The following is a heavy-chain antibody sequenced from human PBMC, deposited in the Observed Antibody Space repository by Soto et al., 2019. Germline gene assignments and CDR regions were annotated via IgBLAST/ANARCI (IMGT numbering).Heavy chain of an antibody. Sequence: QVQLQQWGAGLLKPSETLSLTCAVYGGSFSGYYWSWIRQPPGKGLEWIGEINHSGSTNYNPSLKSRVTISVDTSKSQFSLKLSSVTAADTAVYYCARGDTTVTTGGGAFDIWGQGTMVTVSS. V-gene: IGHV4-34*01. CDR1: GGSFSGYY. J-gene: IGHJ3*02. CDR2: INHSGST. D-gene: IGHD4-17*01. CDR3: ARGDTTVTTGGGAFDI.